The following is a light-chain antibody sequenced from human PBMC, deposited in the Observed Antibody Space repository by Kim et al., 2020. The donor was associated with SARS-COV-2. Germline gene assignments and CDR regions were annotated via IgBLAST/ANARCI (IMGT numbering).Light chain of an antibody. CDR1: QNIRNY. CDR3: QQRSDWPRT. CDR2: DAS. V-gene: IGKV3-11*01. J-gene: IGKJ1*01. Sequence: EVVMTQSPATLSLFPGERATLSCRASQNIRNYLAWYQQKPGLAPRVLMYDASNRATDIPARFSGSGFGTDFTLTISSLEPEDSAVYYCQQRSDWPRTFGQGTKVDIK.